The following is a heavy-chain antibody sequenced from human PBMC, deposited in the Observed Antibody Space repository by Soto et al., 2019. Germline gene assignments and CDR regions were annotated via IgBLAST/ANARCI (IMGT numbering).Heavy chain of an antibody. CDR2: INPSGGST. D-gene: IGHD2-2*01. CDR1: GYTFTSYY. CDR3: AREGGGDIVVVPAAINWFDP. Sequence: ASVKVSCKASGYTFTSYYIHWVRQAPGQGLEWMGIINPSGGSTSYAQKFQGRVTMTRDTSTSTVYMELSSLRSEDMAVYYCAREGGGDIVVVPAAINWFDPWGQGTLVTVSS. V-gene: IGHV1-46*03. J-gene: IGHJ5*02.